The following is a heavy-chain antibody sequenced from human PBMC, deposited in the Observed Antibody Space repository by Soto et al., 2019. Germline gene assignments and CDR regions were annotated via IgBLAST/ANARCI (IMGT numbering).Heavy chain of an antibody. CDR3: ARLMGYYFDY. Sequence: SETLSLTCAVSGGSISSGGYSWSWIRQPPGKGLEWIGYIYHSGSTYYNPSLKSRVTISVDRSKNQFSLKLSSVTAADTAVYYCARLMGYYFDYWGQGTLVTVSS. J-gene: IGHJ4*02. V-gene: IGHV4-30-2*01. CDR1: GGSISSGGYS. D-gene: IGHD3-16*01. CDR2: IYHSGST.